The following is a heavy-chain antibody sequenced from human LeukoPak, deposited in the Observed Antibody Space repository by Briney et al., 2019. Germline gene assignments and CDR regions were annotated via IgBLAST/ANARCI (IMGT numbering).Heavy chain of an antibody. D-gene: IGHD2-2*01. CDR3: ARVDDIVVVPAANDY. J-gene: IGHJ4*02. V-gene: IGHV3-21*01. CDR2: ISSSSSYI. CDR1: GFTFSSYG. Sequence: PGGSLRLSCAASGFTFSSYGMNWVRQAPGKGLEWVSSISSSSSYIYYADSVKGRFTISRDNAKNSLYLQMNSLRAEDTAVYYCARVDDIVVVPAANDYWGQGTLVTVSS.